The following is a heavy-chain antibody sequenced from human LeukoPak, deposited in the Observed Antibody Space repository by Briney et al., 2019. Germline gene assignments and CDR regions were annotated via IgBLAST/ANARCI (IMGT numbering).Heavy chain of an antibody. J-gene: IGHJ4*02. CDR3: TRRLMTTVNDY. V-gene: IGHV3-73*01. Sequence: GASLRPSCAASGFTFSGSAMHCVRQSPGKGLEWVGRIRSKANDHATAYAASVRGRFTISRDDSKNTAYLQMNSLKTEDTAVYYCTRRLMTTVNDYWGQGTLVTVSS. CDR2: IRSKANDHAT. D-gene: IGHD4-17*01. CDR1: GFTFSGSA.